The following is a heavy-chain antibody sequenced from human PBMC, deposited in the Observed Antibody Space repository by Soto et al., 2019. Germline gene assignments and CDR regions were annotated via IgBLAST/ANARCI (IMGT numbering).Heavy chain of an antibody. CDR1: GGTFSSYA. CDR3: ARFWCSGGSCYSFYYYYYYMDV. J-gene: IGHJ6*03. D-gene: IGHD2-15*01. V-gene: IGHV1-69*13. CDR2: IIPIFGTA. Sequence: SVKVSCKASGGTFSSYAISWVRQAPGQGLEWMGGIIPIFGTANYAQKIQGRVTMTADESTSTAYMELRSLRSDDTAVYYCARFWCSGGSCYSFYYYYYYMDVWGKGTTVTVSS.